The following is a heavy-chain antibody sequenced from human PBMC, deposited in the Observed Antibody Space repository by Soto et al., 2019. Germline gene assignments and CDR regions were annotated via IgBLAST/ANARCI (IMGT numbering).Heavy chain of an antibody. Sequence: EVQLLESGGGLVQPGGSLRLSCVASGFTFSSYAMSWVRQAPGKGLEWVSAISGSGGSTYYADSVKGRFTISRDNSKNTLYLQMNSLRAEDTAVYYCAKDKDRDSGYFDYWGQGTLVTVSS. CDR3: AKDKDRDSGYFDY. D-gene: IGHD2-15*01. CDR1: GFTFSSYA. J-gene: IGHJ4*02. CDR2: ISGSGGST. V-gene: IGHV3-23*01.